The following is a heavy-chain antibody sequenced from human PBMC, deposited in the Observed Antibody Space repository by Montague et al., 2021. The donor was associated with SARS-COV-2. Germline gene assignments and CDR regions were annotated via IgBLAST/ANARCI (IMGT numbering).Heavy chain of an antibody. D-gene: IGHD6-19*01. CDR1: EFTVSSNY. CDR2: IYSGGST. V-gene: IGHV3-53*04. CDR3: ARDHGSVWFTFDY. J-gene: IGHJ4*02. Sequence: SLRLSCAASEFTVSSNYMSWVRQAPGKGLEWVSVIYSGGSTYYADSVKGRSTISRHNSKNTLYLQMNSLRAEDTAVYYCARDHGSVWFTFDYWGQGTLVTVSS.